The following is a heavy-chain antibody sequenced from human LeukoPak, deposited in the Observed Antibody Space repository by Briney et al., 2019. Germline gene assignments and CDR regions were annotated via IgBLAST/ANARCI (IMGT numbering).Heavy chain of an antibody. CDR1: GFTFSSYA. CDR2: ISYDGSNK. J-gene: IGHJ4*02. V-gene: IGHV3-30-3*01. D-gene: IGHD6-19*01. CDR3: ARDSKHSSGWFTREYRDRGYFDY. Sequence: SGGSLRLSCAASGFTFSSYAMPWVRQAPGKGLEWVAVISYDGSNKYYADSVKGRFTISRDNSKNTLYLQMNSLRAEDTAVYYCARDSKHSSGWFTREYRDRGYFDYWGQGTLVTVSS.